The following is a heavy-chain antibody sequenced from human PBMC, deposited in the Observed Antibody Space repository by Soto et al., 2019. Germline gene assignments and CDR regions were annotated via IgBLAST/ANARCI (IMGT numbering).Heavy chain of an antibody. CDR3: AKPHGRQWLVADY. J-gene: IGHJ4*02. CDR1: GFTFSSYA. Sequence: EVQLLESGGGLVQPGGSLRLSCAASGFTFSSYAMSWVRQAPGKGLEWVSAISGSGGSTYYADSVKGRFTISRDNSKNALYLQMNSLRAEDTAVYYCAKPHGRQWLVADYWGQGTLVTVSS. CDR2: ISGSGGST. V-gene: IGHV3-23*01. D-gene: IGHD6-19*01.